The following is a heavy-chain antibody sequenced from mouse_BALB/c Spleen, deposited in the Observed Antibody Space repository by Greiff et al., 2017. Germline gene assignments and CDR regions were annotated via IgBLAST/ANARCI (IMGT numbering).Heavy chain of an antibody. CDR1: GYTFTSYY. V-gene: IGHV1S81*02. D-gene: IGHD2-2*01. CDR3: TRWLQHALDY. CDR2: INPSNGGT. J-gene: IGHJ4*01. Sequence: QVQLKQSGAELVKPGASVKLSCKASGYTFTSYYMYWVKQRPGQGLEWIGEINPSNGGTNFNEKFKSKATLTVDKSSSTAYMQLSSLTSEDSAVYYCTRWLQHALDYWGQGTSVTVSS.